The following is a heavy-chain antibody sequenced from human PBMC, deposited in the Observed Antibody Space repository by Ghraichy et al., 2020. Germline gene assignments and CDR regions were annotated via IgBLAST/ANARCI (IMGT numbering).Heavy chain of an antibody. Sequence: GGSLRLSCAASGFTFSSYGMHWVRQAPGKGLEWVAFIRYDGSNKYYADSVKGRFTISRDNSKNTLYLQMNSLRAEDTAVYYCAKGDYGDYVTPNWFDPWGQGTLVTVSS. J-gene: IGHJ5*02. CDR3: AKGDYGDYVTPNWFDP. V-gene: IGHV3-30*02. CDR2: IRYDGSNK. D-gene: IGHD4-17*01. CDR1: GFTFSSYG.